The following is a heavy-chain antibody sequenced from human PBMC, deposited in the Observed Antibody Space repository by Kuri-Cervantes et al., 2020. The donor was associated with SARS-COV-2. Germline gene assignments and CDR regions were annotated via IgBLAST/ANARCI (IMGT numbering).Heavy chain of an antibody. J-gene: IGHJ3*01. V-gene: IGHV4-30-2*01. D-gene: IGHD3-9*01. CDR1: GASITSGGYS. CDR3: ARVLDFDHHGFDV. CDR2: IYPGGST. Sequence: SETLSLTCVVSGASITSGGYSWSWVRQPPGEGLEWIGFIYPGGSTSYNPSLQSRVTISMDGSENQLSLRLTSVTAADTAVYYCARVLDFDHHGFDVWGQGTLVTVSS.